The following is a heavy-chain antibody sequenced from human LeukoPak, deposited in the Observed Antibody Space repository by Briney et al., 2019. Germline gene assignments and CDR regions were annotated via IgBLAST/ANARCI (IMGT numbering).Heavy chain of an antibody. V-gene: IGHV7-4-1*02. CDR3: ARGEPGSGYYLLPSY. J-gene: IGHJ4*02. CDR2: INTNTGNP. CDR1: GYTFTSYA. D-gene: IGHD3-22*01. Sequence: GASVKVSRKASGYTFTSYAMNWVRQAPGQGLEWMGWINTNTGNPTYAQGFTGRFVFSLDTSVSTAYLQISSLRAEDTAVYYCARGEPGSGYYLLPSYWGQGTLVTVSS.